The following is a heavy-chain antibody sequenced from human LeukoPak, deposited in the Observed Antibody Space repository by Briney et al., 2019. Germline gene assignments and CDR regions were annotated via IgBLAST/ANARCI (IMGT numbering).Heavy chain of an antibody. CDR3: ALGTINKDYYFGMDV. CDR2: ISAYNGNT. V-gene: IGHV1-18*01. D-gene: IGHD2-8*01. Sequence: ASVKVSCKASGYTFTSYGISWVRQAPGQGLEWMGWISAYNGNTNYAQKLQGRVTMTTDTSTSTAYMELRSLRSDDTAVYYCALGTINKDYYFGMDVWGQGTTVTVSS. CDR1: GYTFTSYG. J-gene: IGHJ6*02.